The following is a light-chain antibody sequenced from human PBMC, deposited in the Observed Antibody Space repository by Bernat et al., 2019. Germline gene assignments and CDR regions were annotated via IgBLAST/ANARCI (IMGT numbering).Light chain of an antibody. Sequence: NFMLTQPHSVSESPGKTVTISCTRSSGSIAHNYVQWFQQRPGSAPTTVIYEDNQRPSGVPDRFSGSIDSSSNSAYLTISGLKTEDEADYSCQSYHGSTWVFGGGTKLTV. CDR3: QSYHGSTWV. CDR2: EDN. V-gene: IGLV6-57*04. CDR1: SGSIAHNY. J-gene: IGLJ3*02.